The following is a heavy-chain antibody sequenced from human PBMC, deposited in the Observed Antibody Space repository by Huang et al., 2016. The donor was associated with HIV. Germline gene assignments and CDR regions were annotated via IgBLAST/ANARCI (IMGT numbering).Heavy chain of an antibody. CDR3: AKESRWFSDFDH. V-gene: IGHV3-30*18. CDR1: GFKVSGFG. D-gene: IGHD2-15*01. J-gene: IGHJ4*02. CDR2: ISYDGRSQ. Sequence: QVHLVESGGGVVQPGGSLRLSCAASGFKVSGFGMPWVRQAPGKGLEWGAVISYDGRSQFYTDSVKGRFTISRDNSDNTLSLQMKGLRPDDTAVYYCAKESRWFSDFDHWGQGVLVSVSS.